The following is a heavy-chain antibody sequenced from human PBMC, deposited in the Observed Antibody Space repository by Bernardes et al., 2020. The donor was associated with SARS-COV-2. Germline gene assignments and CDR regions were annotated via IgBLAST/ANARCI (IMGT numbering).Heavy chain of an antibody. CDR1: GFTFGDYA. D-gene: IGHD3-10*01. CDR2: ISWNSGSI. Sequence: GGSLRLSCAASGFTFGDYAMHWVRQAPGKGLEWVSGISWNSGSIGYADSVKGRFTISRDNAKNSLYLQMNSLRAEDTALYYCAKAGTLLLWFGESLFDPWGQGTLVTVSS. V-gene: IGHV3-9*01. CDR3: AKAGTLLLWFGESLFDP. J-gene: IGHJ5*02.